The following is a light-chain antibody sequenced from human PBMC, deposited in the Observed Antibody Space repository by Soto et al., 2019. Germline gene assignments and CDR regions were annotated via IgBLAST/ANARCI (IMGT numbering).Light chain of an antibody. CDR2: DAS. CDR3: QQRSNWPPMYT. J-gene: IGKJ2*01. Sequence: EIVLTQSQATLSLSPGERATLSCRASQSVSSYLAWYQQKPGQAPRLLIYDASNRATGIPARFRGNWSGTDFTPTISSLEPDDFAVYYLQQRSNWPPMYTFGQGTKLEIK. V-gene: IGKV3-11*01. CDR1: QSVSSY.